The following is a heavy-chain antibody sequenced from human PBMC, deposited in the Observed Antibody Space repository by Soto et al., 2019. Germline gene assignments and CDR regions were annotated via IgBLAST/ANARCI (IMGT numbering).Heavy chain of an antibody. CDR1: GDSISPYF. V-gene: IGHV4-59*01. CDR2: IYYSGST. J-gene: IGHJ4*02. D-gene: IGHD1-26*01. Sequence: QVQLQESGPGLVKPSETLSLTCTVSGDSISPYFWSWVRQPPGKGLEWIGYIYYSGSTNSIPSLTSRVSISMDTSKNQFSLKLSSVTAADTAMYYCARVTGSYYGLDSWGQGTLVTVSS. CDR3: ARVTGSYYGLDS.